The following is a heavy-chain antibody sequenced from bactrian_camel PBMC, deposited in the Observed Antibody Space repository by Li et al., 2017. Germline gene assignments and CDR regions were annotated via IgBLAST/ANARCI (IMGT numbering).Heavy chain of an antibody. J-gene: IGHJ4*01. D-gene: IGHD1*01. Sequence: GLVQPGGSLRLSCAKSGVSFSNYYINWVRQAPGKGLEWVSSIDSDGSKTYYVEDVKGRFTISRDNARSTVYLQMNSLKSEDTALYYCATVDLRTQRDWAYWGQGTQVTVS. CDR2: IDSDGSKT. CDR3: ATVDLRTQRDWAY. CDR1: GVSFSNYY. V-gene: IGHV3-2*01.